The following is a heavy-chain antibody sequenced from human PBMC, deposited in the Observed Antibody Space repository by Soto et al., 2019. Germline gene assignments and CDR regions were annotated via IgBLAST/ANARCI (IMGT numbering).Heavy chain of an antibody. J-gene: IGHJ3*02. CDR2: IYYSGST. V-gene: IGHV4-59*01. Sequence: SETLSLTCTVSGVSISRYYWSWIRQPPGKGLEWIGFIYYSGSTNYNPSLKSRVTISVDTSKNQFSLKLNSVTAADTAVYYCAREMGATSAAFDIWGQGTMVTVS. CDR3: AREMGATSAAFDI. CDR1: GVSISRYY. D-gene: IGHD1-26*01.